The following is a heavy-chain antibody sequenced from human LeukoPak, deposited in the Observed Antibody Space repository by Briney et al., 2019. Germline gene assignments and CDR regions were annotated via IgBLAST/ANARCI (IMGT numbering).Heavy chain of an antibody. Sequence: SETLSLTCTVSGGSISRHYWSWIRQLAGKGLEWIGRIYSSGNTNYNPSLNSRVTMSVDTSKNQFSLKLTSVTAADTAVYYCARVLTAVAGPYYFDFWGQGTLVTVSS. V-gene: IGHV4-4*07. D-gene: IGHD6-19*01. CDR3: ARVLTAVAGPYYFDF. J-gene: IGHJ4*02. CDR2: IYSSGNT. CDR1: GGSISRHY.